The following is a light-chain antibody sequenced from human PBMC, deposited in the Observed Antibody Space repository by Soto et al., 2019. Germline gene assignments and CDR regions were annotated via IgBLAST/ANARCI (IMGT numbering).Light chain of an antibody. CDR2: GAS. CDR3: KQYGSSGT. CDR1: QSVSNNY. Sequence: VLTQSPGTLSLSPGERATLSCRASQSVSNNYLAWYQQKPGQAPRLLIYGASNRATGIQDRFSGSGSGTEFTLTIRRLEPEDFAVYYCKQYGSSGTCGQGTKVDI. V-gene: IGKV3-20*01. J-gene: IGKJ1*01.